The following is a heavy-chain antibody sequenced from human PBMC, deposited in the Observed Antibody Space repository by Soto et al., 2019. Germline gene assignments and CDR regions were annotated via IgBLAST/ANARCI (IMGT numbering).Heavy chain of an antibody. CDR3: ARGPLVVLNYFES. CDR1: GGTFRNYP. J-gene: IGHJ4*02. V-gene: IGHV1-69*02. Sequence: QVQLVQSGTEVKKPGSSVKVSCKASGGTFRNYPINWVRQAPGQGLEWMGSIFPLTDIPDYAQNFQARLTISANKSTSTAYMELISLTSDDTDMYFCARGPLVVLNYFESWGQGTLVTVSS. CDR2: IFPLTDIP.